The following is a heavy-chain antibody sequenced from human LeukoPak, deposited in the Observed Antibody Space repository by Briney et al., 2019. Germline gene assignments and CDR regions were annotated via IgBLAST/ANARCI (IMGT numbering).Heavy chain of an antibody. J-gene: IGHJ5*02. Sequence: PGGSLRLSCAASGFTFNNYAMSWVRQAPGKGLEWVSDISGSGGNTYYAASVKGRFTISRDNSKNTLYLQMNSLRVEDTAVYYCARDRPGRYCSTISCYSASPFDPWGQGTLVTVSS. CDR1: GFTFNNYA. CDR2: ISGSGGNT. V-gene: IGHV3-23*01. CDR3: ARDRPGRYCSTISCYSASPFDP. D-gene: IGHD2-2*02.